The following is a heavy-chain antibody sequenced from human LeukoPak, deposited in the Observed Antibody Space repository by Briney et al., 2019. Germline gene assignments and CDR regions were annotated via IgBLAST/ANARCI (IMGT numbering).Heavy chain of an antibody. V-gene: IGHV3-23*01. J-gene: IGHJ4*02. CDR3: VRGYIGYSGHFDY. D-gene: IGHD2-15*01. CDR1: GFSFRSSA. Sequence: PGGSQRLSCEASGFSFRSSAMNWVRQAPGKGLEWVSSISDGALKTDYGDSVKGRFTISRDTSKNTLYLEMNSLRAEDTAVYYCVRGYIGYSGHFDYCGQGTLVTV. CDR2: ISDGALKT.